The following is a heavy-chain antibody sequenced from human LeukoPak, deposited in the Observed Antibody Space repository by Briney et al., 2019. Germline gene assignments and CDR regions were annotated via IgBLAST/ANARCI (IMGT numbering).Heavy chain of an antibody. CDR3: ARDSSELRSLIFH. CDR2: ITPIFGTA. D-gene: IGHD1-14*01. CDR1: GGTFSRYA. Sequence: SVTVSCTASGGTFSRYAISWVRQSPGQGLEWMGGITPIFGTANYAQKFQGRVTITADESTSTAYMELSSLRSEDTAVYYCARDSSELRSLIFHWGQGTLVTVSS. J-gene: IGHJ1*01. V-gene: IGHV1-69*13.